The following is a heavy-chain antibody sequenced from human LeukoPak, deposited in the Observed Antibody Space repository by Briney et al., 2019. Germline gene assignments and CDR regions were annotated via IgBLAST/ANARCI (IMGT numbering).Heavy chain of an antibody. CDR1: GDSVSSNSAA. Sequence: SQTLSLTCATSGDSVSSNSAAWSWIRQSPSRGLEWLGRTYYRSKWYNDYAVSVKSRITINPDTSKNQFSLQLNSVTPEDTAVYYCARDQEYSSSSFKDYWGQGTLVTVSS. CDR3: ARDQEYSSSSFKDY. J-gene: IGHJ4*02. CDR2: TYYRSKWYN. D-gene: IGHD6-13*01. V-gene: IGHV6-1*01.